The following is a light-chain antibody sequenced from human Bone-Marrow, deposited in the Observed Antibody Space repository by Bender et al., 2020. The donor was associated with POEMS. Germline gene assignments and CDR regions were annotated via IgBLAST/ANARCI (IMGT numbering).Light chain of an antibody. V-gene: IGLV2-11*01. Sequence: QSALTQPPSVSGSPGQSVTISCTGTRDDVGVYNYVSWYQQHPGEVPKLLIFDVNQRPSGVPDRFSGSKSCNTASLTISGLQADDEAEYYWSSYTHGYYWIFGGGTKLIVL. J-gene: IGLJ3*02. CDR2: DVN. CDR1: RDDVGVYNY. CDR3: SSYTHGYYWI.